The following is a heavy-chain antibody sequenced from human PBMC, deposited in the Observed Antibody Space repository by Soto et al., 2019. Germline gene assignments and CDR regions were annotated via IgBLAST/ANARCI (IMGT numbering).Heavy chain of an antibody. J-gene: IGHJ4*02. V-gene: IGHV3-23*01. D-gene: IGHD2-2*01. CDR3: AKEAVVRPPIRGFFDF. CDR1: GFTFSDYA. Sequence: GGSLRLSCAASGFTFSDYAMTWVRQAPGKGLEWVSGISGSGGNTYYADSVKGRFTISRDNSRNTLFLQMGSLRAEDTAVYYCAKEAVVRPPIRGFFDFWGPGTLVTVSS. CDR2: ISGSGGNT.